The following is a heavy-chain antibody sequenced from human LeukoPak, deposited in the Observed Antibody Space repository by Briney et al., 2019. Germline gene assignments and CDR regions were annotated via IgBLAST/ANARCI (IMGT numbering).Heavy chain of an antibody. Sequence: SETLSLTCTVSSGSISNYDWSWIRQPAGKGLEGIGRIYTSGSTNYNPSLKSRVTMSVDTSKKQFSLKLSSVTAADTAVYYCARGFGLAYYYYSMDVWGKGTTVTISS. CDR2: IYTSGST. CDR3: ARGFGLAYYYYSMDV. J-gene: IGHJ6*03. CDR1: SGSISNYD. D-gene: IGHD3-3*01. V-gene: IGHV4-4*07.